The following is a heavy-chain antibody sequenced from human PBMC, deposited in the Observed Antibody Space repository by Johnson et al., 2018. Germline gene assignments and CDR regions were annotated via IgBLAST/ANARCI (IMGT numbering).Heavy chain of an antibody. CDR3: ARVIAGAHSTNSFDI. D-gene: IGHD1-26*01. J-gene: IGHJ3*02. V-gene: IGHV3-11*04. CDR2: ISSSGSTI. CDR1: GFTFSDYY. Sequence: QVQLVESGGGLVKSGGSXRFSCAASGFTFSDYYMSWIRQAPGKGLEWISYISSSGSTIYYADSVKGRFTISRDNAKNSLYLQMNSLRAEDTAVYYCARVIAGAHSTNSFDIWGQGTMVTVSS.